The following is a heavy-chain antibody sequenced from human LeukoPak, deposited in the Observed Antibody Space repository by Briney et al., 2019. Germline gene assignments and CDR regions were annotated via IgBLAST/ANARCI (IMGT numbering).Heavy chain of an antibody. CDR2: IYYSGST. CDR1: GGSISSGDYY. D-gene: IGHD3-22*01. J-gene: IGHJ3*02. V-gene: IGHV4-30-4*01. CDR3: ARGHLIVVVPVGDAFDI. Sequence: PSETLSLTCTVSGGSISSGDYYWSWIRQPPGKGLEWIGYIYYSGSTYYNPSLKSRVTISVDTSRNQFSLKLSSVTAADTAVYYCARGHLIVVVPVGDAFDIWGQGTMVTVSS.